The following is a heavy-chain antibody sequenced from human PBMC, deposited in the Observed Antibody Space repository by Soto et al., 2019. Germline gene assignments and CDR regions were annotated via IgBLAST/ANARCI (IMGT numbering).Heavy chain of an antibody. D-gene: IGHD2-2*01. CDR1: GFTFSSYG. CDR3: AKDMRSYCTTTSCYFMDV. CDR2: ISYDGSNK. Sequence: SLRLSCAASGFTFSSYGMHWVRQAPGKGLEWVAVISYDGSNKYYADSVKGRFTISRDNSKNTLYLQMNSLRAEDTAVYYCAKDMRSYCTTTSCYFMDVWGQGTTVTVSS. J-gene: IGHJ6*02. V-gene: IGHV3-30*18.